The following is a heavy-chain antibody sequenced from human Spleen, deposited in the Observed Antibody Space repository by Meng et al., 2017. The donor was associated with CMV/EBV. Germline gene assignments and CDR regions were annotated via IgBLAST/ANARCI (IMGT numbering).Heavy chain of an antibody. CDR1: GYTFTSYG. V-gene: IGHV1-18*01. Sequence: ASVKVSCKASGYTFTSYGISWVRQAPGQGLEWMGWISAYNGNTNYAQKLQGRVTITADKSTSTVYMELSSLTSEDTAVYYCARGRTSSDDGDMWGQGTTVTVSS. J-gene: IGHJ3*02. CDR3: ARGRTSSDDGDM. CDR2: ISAYNGNT. D-gene: IGHD2-2*01.